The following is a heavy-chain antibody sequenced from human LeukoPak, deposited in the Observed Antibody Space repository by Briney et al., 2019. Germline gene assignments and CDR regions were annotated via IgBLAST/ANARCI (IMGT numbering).Heavy chain of an antibody. Sequence: GGSLRLSCAASGFTFSSYEMNWVRQAPGKGLEWVSYISSSGSTIYYADSVKGRFTISRDNAKNSLYLQMNSLRAEDTAVYYCARDTYSSSWRYYYYYMDVWGKGTTVTVSS. J-gene: IGHJ6*03. V-gene: IGHV3-48*03. CDR2: ISSSGSTI. CDR3: ARDTYSSSWRYYYYYMDV. D-gene: IGHD6-13*01. CDR1: GFTFSSYE.